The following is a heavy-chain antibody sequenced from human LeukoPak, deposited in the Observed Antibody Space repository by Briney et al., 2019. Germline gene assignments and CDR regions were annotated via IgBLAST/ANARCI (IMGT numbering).Heavy chain of an antibody. J-gene: IGHJ3*02. CDR1: GFTFSSYW. CDR3: ARSTVDAFDI. CDR2: TNTDGSST. V-gene: IGHV3-74*01. D-gene: IGHD1-14*01. Sequence: GGSLRLSCAASGFTFSSYWMHWVRQAPGKGLVWVSRTNTDGSSTSYADSVKGRLTISRDNAKNTLYLQMNSLRAEDTAVYYCARSTVDAFDIWGQGTMVTVSS.